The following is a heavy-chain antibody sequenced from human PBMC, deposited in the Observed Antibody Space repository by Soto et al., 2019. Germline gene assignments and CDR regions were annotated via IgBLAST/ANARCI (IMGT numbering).Heavy chain of an antibody. J-gene: IGHJ5*02. Sequence: PSETLSLTCTVSGGSISSYYWSWIRQPPGKGLEWIGYIYYSGSTNYNPSLKSRVTISVDTSKNQFSLKLSSVTAADTAVYYCARQYSSGWPSFDPWGQGTLVTAPQ. CDR1: GGSISSYY. CDR3: ARQYSSGWPSFDP. V-gene: IGHV4-59*01. D-gene: IGHD6-19*01. CDR2: IYYSGST.